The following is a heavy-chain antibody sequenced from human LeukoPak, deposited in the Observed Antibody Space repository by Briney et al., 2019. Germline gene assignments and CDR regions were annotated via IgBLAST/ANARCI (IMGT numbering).Heavy chain of an antibody. V-gene: IGHV1-69*02. CDR3: AKHAPRWLQLGDDAFDI. Sequence: GSSVKVSCKASGGTFSSYTISWVRQAPGQGLEWMGRIIPILGIANYAQKFQGRVTITADKSTSTAYMELSSLRSEDTAVYYCAKHAPRWLQLGDDAFDIWGQGTMVTVSS. J-gene: IGHJ3*02. CDR1: GGTFSSYT. D-gene: IGHD5-24*01. CDR2: IIPILGIA.